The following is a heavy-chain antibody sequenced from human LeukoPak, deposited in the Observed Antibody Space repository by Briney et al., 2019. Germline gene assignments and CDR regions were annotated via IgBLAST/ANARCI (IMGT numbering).Heavy chain of an antibody. Sequence: GGSLRLSCAASGFTVSSNYMSWVRQAPGKGLEWVSVIYSGGSTYYADSVKGRFTISRDNSKNTLYLQMNSLRAEDTAVYYCARELTYYYDSSGYYPGGDAFDIWGQGTMVTVSS. V-gene: IGHV3-66*01. J-gene: IGHJ3*02. CDR1: GFTVSSNY. CDR2: IYSGGST. D-gene: IGHD3-22*01. CDR3: ARELTYYYDSSGYYPGGDAFDI.